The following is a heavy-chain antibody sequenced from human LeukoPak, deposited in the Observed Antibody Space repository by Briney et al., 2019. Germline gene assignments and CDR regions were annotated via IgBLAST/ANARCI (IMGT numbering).Heavy chain of an antibody. V-gene: IGHV1-18*01. CDR2: ISAYNGNT. J-gene: IGHJ4*02. CDR3: ASEHYGVGL. Sequence: ASVKVSCKASGYTFTSYGISWVRQAPGQGLEWMGWISAYNGNTNYAQKLQGRVTMTTDTSTSTAHMELRSLRSDDTAVYYCASEHYGVGLWGQGTLVTVSS. CDR1: GYTFTSYG. D-gene: IGHD4-17*01.